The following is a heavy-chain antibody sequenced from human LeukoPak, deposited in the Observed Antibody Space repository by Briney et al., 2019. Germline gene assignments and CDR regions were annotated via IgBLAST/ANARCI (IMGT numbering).Heavy chain of an antibody. V-gene: IGHV4-38-2*02. Sequence: SETLSLTCTVSGYSLSSGYYWGWIRQPPGKGLEWIGSIYHSGSTYYNPSLKTRVTVSVDTSKNQFSLKLSSVTAADTAVYYCARDPMVRGVIGYWGQGTLVTVSS. CDR1: GYSLSSGYY. CDR2: IYHSGST. CDR3: ARDPMVRGVIGY. D-gene: IGHD3-10*01. J-gene: IGHJ4*02.